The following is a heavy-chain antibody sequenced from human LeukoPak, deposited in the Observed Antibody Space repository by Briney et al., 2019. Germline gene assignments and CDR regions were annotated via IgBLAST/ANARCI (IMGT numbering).Heavy chain of an antibody. CDR3: ATEELLDH. J-gene: IGHJ3*01. CDR1: GLTFSRYW. Sequence: GGSLRLSCAASGLTFSRYWMSWVRQRPGKGLEWVANTDQDGRQNHYGDSVKGRFTISRDNAKNSLYLHMNSLRVEDTAVYYCATEELLDHWGQGTMVAVS. CDR2: TDQDGRQN. V-gene: IGHV3-7*03. D-gene: IGHD1-1*01.